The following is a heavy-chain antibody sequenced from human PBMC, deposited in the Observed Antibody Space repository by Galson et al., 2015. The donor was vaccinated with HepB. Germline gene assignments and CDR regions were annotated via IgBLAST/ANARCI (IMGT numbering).Heavy chain of an antibody. Sequence: SLRLSCAASGFTFSSYAMSWVRQAPGKGLEWVSAISGSGGSTYYADSVKGRLTISRDNSKNTLYLQMDSLRAEDTAVYYCAKDLRQWLAPHQFDYWGQGTLVTVSS. CDR3: AKDLRQWLAPHQFDY. CDR1: GFTFSSYA. CDR2: ISGSGGST. V-gene: IGHV3-23*01. D-gene: IGHD6-19*01. J-gene: IGHJ4*02.